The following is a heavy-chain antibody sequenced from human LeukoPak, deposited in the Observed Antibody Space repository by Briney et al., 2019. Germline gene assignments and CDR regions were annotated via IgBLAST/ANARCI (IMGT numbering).Heavy chain of an antibody. D-gene: IGHD3-22*01. CDR1: GFTCSSYW. CDR2: INSDGSST. J-gene: IGHJ5*02. V-gene: IGHV3-74*01. CDR3: ARKDGWDYYDSSGYYYP. Sequence: GGSLRLSCAASGFTCSSYWMHWVRQVPGKGLVWVSRINSDGSSTSYADSEKGRFTISRDNAKNTLYLQMNSLRAEDTAVYYCARKDGWDYYDSSGYYYPWGQGTLVTVSS.